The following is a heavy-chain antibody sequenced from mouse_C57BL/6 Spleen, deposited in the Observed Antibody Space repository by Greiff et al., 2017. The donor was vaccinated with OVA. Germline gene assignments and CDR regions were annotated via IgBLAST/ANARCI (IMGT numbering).Heavy chain of an antibody. V-gene: IGHV5-17*01. D-gene: IGHD4-1*01. J-gene: IGHJ1*03. Sequence: EVKLVESGGGLVKPGGSLKLSCAASGFTFSDYGMHWVRQAPEKGLEWVAYISSGSSTIYYADTVKGRFTISRDNAKTTLFLQMTSLRSEDTAMYDCASLTGTWYFDVWGTGTTVTVSS. CDR2: ISSGSSTI. CDR1: GFTFSDYG. CDR3: ASLTGTWYFDV.